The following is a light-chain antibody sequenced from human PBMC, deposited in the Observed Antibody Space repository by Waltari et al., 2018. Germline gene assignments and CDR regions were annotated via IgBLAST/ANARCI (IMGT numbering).Light chain of an antibody. Sequence: DIHLTQSPSFLSASVGDRVTITCRASQGIRSWLAWNQQKPGGDPKLLIYYASTLQSLVPSRFIGSGSGAEFTLTINSLQPEDFASYDCQQLNSYLRTFGLGTKVQIK. CDR3: QQLNSYLRT. CDR2: YAS. J-gene: IGKJ1*01. V-gene: IGKV1-9*01. CDR1: QGIRSW.